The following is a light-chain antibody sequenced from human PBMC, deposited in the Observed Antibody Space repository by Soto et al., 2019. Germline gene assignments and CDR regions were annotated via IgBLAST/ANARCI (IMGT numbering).Light chain of an antibody. CDR3: SSYTSSSTSCV. CDR2: EVS. CDR1: SSDVGGYNY. Sequence: LTQPASVSGSPGQSITISCTGTSSDVGGYNYVSWYQQHPGKAPKLMIYEVSNRPSGVSNRFSGSKSGNTASLTISGLQAEDEADYYCSSYTSSSTSCVFGTGTKV. V-gene: IGLV2-14*01. J-gene: IGLJ1*01.